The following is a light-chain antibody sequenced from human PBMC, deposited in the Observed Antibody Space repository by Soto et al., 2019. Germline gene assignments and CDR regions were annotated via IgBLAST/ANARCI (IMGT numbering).Light chain of an antibody. CDR2: VAS. V-gene: IGKV3-20*01. J-gene: IGKJ4*01. Sequence: EIVLTQSPGTLSSSPGERATISCRASQSVSSSYIAGYKQKPGQAPKILIYVASIRATGIPDRFSGSGSGTDFSLTISTLEPEDLAVYFCQNTVRFGGVTKVVLK. CDR1: QSVSSSY. CDR3: QNTVR.